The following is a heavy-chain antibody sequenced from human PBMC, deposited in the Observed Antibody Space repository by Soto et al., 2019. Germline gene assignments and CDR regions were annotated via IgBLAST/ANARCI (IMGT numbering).Heavy chain of an antibody. CDR2: IIPFFKAT. Sequence: SVKVSCKASGGTFSSHAMSWVRQAPGQGLEWMGGIIPFFKATNYAQKFQGRVTITADDSTSTAYMDLYSLRSEDTAVYYCARDVPLNYYDGTFSYYAMDVWGQGTTVTVSS. CDR3: ARDVPLNYYDGTFSYYAMDV. V-gene: IGHV1-69*13. D-gene: IGHD3-16*01. CDR1: GGTFSSHA. J-gene: IGHJ6*02.